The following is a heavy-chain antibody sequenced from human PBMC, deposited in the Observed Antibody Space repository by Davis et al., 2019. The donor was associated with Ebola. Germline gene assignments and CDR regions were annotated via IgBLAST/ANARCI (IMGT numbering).Heavy chain of an antibody. CDR3: ARGGTQMWSFGDTTTKFYYSGMDV. J-gene: IGHJ6*02. V-gene: IGHV4-59*01. CDR1: GGSISNYY. Sequence: MPSETLSLTCTVSGGSISNYYWTWIRQPPGKGLEWIGYMFNGGSTNYNPSLKSRVTISLDTSKNQFSLMLTSVTAADTAVYYCARGGTQMWSFGDTTTKFYYSGMDVWGQGTTVTVSS. D-gene: IGHD4-17*01. CDR2: MFNGGST.